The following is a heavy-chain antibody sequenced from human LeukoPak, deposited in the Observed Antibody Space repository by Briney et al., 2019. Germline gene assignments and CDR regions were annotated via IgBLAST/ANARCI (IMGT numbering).Heavy chain of an antibody. CDR3: ARDFAEWELLGYYFDY. J-gene: IGHJ4*02. CDR2: IKQDGREK. D-gene: IGHD1-26*01. Sequence: GGSLRLSCAASGFTFSSYWMSWVRQAPGKGLEWVANIKQDGREKYYVDSVKGRFTISRDNAKNSLYLQMNSLRAEDTAVYYCARDFAEWELLGYYFDYWGQGTLVTVSS. V-gene: IGHV3-7*01. CDR1: GFTFSSYW.